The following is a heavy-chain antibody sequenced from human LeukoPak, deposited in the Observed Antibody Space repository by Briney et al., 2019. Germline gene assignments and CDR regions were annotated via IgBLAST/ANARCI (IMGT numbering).Heavy chain of an antibody. CDR2: ISSSSSTI. V-gene: IGHV3-48*01. CDR3: ARDQIAVAGTLGWPVYYYGMDV. D-gene: IGHD6-19*01. Sequence: GGSLRLSCAASGFTFSSYSMNWVRQAPGKGLEWVSYISSSSSTIYYADSVKGRFTISRDNAKNSLYLQMNNLRAEDTAVYYCARDQIAVAGTLGWPVYYYGMDVWGQGTTVTVSS. J-gene: IGHJ6*02. CDR1: GFTFSSYS.